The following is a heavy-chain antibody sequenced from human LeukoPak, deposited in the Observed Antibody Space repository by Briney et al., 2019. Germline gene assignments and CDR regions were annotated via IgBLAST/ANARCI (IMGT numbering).Heavy chain of an antibody. Sequence: GGSLRLSCAASGFTVSNNYMSWVRQAPRKGLEWVSVFYSDGSTYYADSVKGRFTISRDRSKNTLYLQINSLRAEDTAVYYCARGGSGWSAPDYWGQGTLVTVSS. CDR3: ARGGSGWSAPDY. J-gene: IGHJ4*02. V-gene: IGHV3-66*02. CDR1: GFTVSNNY. D-gene: IGHD6-19*01. CDR2: FYSDGST.